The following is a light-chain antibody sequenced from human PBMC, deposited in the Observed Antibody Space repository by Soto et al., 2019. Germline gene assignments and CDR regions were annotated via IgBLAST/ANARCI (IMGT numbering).Light chain of an antibody. Sequence: DIQMTQSPSTLSASVGDRVTITCRASQSISSWLAWYQQKPGKAPKLLIYCASSLESGVPSRFSGSGSGTEFTLTISSQQPDDFATYCCQPHNRYSGTFSQGTKLEIK. V-gene: IGKV1-5*01. J-gene: IGKJ1*01. CDR1: QSISSW. CDR3: QPHNRYSGT. CDR2: CAS.